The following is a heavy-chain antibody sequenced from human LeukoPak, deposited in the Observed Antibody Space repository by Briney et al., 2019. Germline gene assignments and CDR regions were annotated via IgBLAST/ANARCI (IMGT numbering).Heavy chain of an antibody. CDR1: GGSISSSSYY. CDR3: ARGYMIAPRAMGY. CDR2: IYYSGST. V-gene: IGHV4-39*07. Sequence: PSETLSLTCTVSGGSISSSSYYWGWIRQPPGKGLEWIGSIYYSGSTYYNPSLKSRVTISVDTSKNQFFLKLSSVTAADTAVYYCARGYMIAPRAMGYWGQGTLVTVSS. D-gene: IGHD3-22*01. J-gene: IGHJ4*02.